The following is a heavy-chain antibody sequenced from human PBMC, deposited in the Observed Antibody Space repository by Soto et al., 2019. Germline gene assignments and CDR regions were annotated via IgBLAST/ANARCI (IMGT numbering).Heavy chain of an antibody. CDR2: IIAFSDIV. V-gene: IGHV1-69*12. CDR1: GGTFGIYA. J-gene: IGHJ6*02. CDR3: ARSLYSSSWYHSGNSYYYYGMDV. D-gene: IGHD6-13*01. Sequence: QVQLVQSGAEVKKPGSSVKVSCKASGGTFGIYAITWVRQAPGQGLEWMGGIIAFSDIVNYTQKLQGRVTITADESXKXXYMDLSSMRSEDTAVYYCARSLYSSSWYHSGNSYYYYGMDVWGQGTTVTVSS.